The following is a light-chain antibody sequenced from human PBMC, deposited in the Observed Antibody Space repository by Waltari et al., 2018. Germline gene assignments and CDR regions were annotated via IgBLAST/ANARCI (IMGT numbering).Light chain of an antibody. CDR3: GTWDSSLSGAV. J-gene: IGLJ7*01. CDR2: ENS. Sequence: QSVLTPPPSVSAAPGQRVTISCSGGSSNIGNNYVSWYRQFPGTAPKLLIYENSERPSGIPGRVSGSKSGTSATLDITGLQAGDEADYYCGTWDSSLSGAVFGGGTHLTVL. V-gene: IGLV1-51*02. CDR1: SSNIGNNY.